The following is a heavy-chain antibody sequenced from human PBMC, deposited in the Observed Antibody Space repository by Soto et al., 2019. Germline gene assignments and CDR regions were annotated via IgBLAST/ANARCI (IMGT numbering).Heavy chain of an antibody. J-gene: IGHJ3*02. V-gene: IGHV4-59*01. Sequence: TSETLSLTCTVSGGSISSYYWSWIRQPPGKGLEWIGYIYYSGSTNYNPSLKGRVTISVDTSKNQFSLKLSSVTAADTAVYYCARDTDYGDYVAFDIWGQGTMVTVSS. CDR2: IYYSGST. D-gene: IGHD4-17*01. CDR1: GGSISSYY. CDR3: ARDTDYGDYVAFDI.